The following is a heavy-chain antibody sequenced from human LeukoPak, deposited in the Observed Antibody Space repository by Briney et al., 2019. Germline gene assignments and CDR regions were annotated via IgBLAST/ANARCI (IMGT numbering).Heavy chain of an antibody. Sequence: SETLSLTCTVSGGSISSYYWSWIRQPPGKGLEWIGYIYYSGSTNYNPSLKSRVTISVDTSKNQFSLKLSSVTAADTAVYYCAGDSGYDSAFDIWGQGTMVTVSS. CDR2: IYYSGST. D-gene: IGHD5-12*01. CDR3: AGDSGYDSAFDI. V-gene: IGHV4-59*12. CDR1: GGSISSYY. J-gene: IGHJ3*02.